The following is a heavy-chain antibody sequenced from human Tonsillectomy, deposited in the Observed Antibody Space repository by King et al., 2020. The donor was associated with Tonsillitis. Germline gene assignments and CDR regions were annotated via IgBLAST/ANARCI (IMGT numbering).Heavy chain of an antibody. J-gene: IGHJ4*02. CDR3: ARLGYYYGSGSYYPREEYYFDY. Sequence: MQLQESGPGLVKPSETLSLTCTVSGGSISSSSYYWGWIRQPPGKGLEWIGSIYYSGSTYYNPSLKSRVTISVDTSKNQFSLKLGSVTAADTAVYYCARLGYYYGSGSYYPREEYYFDYWGQGTLVTVSS. CDR1: GGSISSSSYY. V-gene: IGHV4-39*01. CDR2: IYYSGST. D-gene: IGHD3-10*01.